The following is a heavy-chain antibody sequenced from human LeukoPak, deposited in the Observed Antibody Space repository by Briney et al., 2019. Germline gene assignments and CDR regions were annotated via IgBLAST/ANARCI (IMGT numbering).Heavy chain of an antibody. CDR2: INPNSGDT. D-gene: IGHD3-10*01. J-gene: IGHJ4*02. Sequence: ASVKVSCKASGYTFTGYYMHWVRQAPGQGLEWMGWINPNSGDTNYAQKFQGRVTMTRDTSISTAYMDLSRLTFDDTAVFYCARDGALDYWGQGTLVTVSS. CDR1: GYTFTGYY. V-gene: IGHV1-2*02. CDR3: ARDGALDY.